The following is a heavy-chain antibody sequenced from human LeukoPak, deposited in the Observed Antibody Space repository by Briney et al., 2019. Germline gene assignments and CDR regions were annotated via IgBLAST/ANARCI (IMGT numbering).Heavy chain of an antibody. CDR2: INHSGST. CDR1: GGSFSGYY. D-gene: IGHD3-16*01. V-gene: IGHV4-34*01. Sequence: SETLSLTCAVYGGSFSGYYCTWVRQPPGKGLEWIGEINHSGSTNYNPSLKSRVTISVDTSKNQFSLKLSSVTAADTAVYYCASLFGSYYGYWGQGTLVTVSS. CDR3: ASLFGSYYGY. J-gene: IGHJ4*02.